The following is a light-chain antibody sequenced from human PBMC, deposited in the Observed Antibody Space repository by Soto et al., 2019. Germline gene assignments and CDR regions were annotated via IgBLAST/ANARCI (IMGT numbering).Light chain of an antibody. CDR3: SSYAGSNNLNV. Sequence: ACGSHWEAGSISKNKTSSDVGGYNYVSWYQQHPGKAPKLMIYEVSKRPSGVPDRFSGSKSGNTASLTVSGLQAEDEADYYCSSYAGSNNLNVFGTGTKVTVL. V-gene: IGLV2-8*01. J-gene: IGLJ1*01. CDR1: SSDVGGYNY. CDR2: EVS.